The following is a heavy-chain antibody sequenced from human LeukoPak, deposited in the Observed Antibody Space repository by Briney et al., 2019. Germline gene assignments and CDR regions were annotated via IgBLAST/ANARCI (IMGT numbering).Heavy chain of an antibody. J-gene: IGHJ6*04. V-gene: IGHV3-30*18. Sequence: GRSLRLSCAASGFTFSSYGVHWVRQAPGKGLEWVAVISYDGSNKYYADSVKGRFTISRDNSKNTLYLQVNSLRAEDTAVYYCAKAMVRGEGYGMDVWGKGTTVTVSS. D-gene: IGHD3-10*01. CDR3: AKAMVRGEGYGMDV. CDR2: ISYDGSNK. CDR1: GFTFSSYG.